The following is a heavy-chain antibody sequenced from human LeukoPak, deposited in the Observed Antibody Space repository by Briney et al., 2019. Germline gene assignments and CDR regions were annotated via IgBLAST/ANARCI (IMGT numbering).Heavy chain of an antibody. Sequence: PSETLSLTCAVHGGSFSGYYWSWIRQPPGKGLEWIGEINHSGSTNYNPSLKSRVTISVDTSKNQFSLKLSSVTAADTAVYYCARVGGGSGSYYRYNWFDPWGQGTPVTVSS. D-gene: IGHD3-10*01. CDR2: INHSGST. V-gene: IGHV4-34*01. J-gene: IGHJ5*02. CDR1: GGSFSGYY. CDR3: ARVGGGSGSYYRYNWFDP.